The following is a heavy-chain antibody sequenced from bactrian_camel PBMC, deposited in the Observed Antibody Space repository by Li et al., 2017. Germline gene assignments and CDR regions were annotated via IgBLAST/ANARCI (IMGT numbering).Heavy chain of an antibody. CDR2: IDIDGKI. D-gene: IGHD2*01. CDR1: GYFYARAC. V-gene: IGHV3S53*01. J-gene: IGHJ6*01. Sequence: HVQLVESGGDSVQAGGSLRLSCVASGYFYARACTGWFRQAPGKEREGVASIDIDGKITYAESVKGRFTISKDNAKNDLYLQMDSLKPEDTAMYYCAADLPVDGGSWDSSPICRRFGVWGQGTQVTVS. CDR3: AADLPVDGGSWDSSPICRRFGV.